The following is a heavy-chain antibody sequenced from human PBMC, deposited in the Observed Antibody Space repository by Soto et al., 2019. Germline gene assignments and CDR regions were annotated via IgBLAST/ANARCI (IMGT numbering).Heavy chain of an antibody. V-gene: IGHV1-69*01. J-gene: IGHJ6*02. Sequence: QVQLVQSGAEVKKPGSSVKVSCKASGGTFSSYAISWVRQAPGQGLEWMGGIIPISDTTNYAQKSQGRVTITADESTSTAYMELSSVRSEDTAVYYCARSQGSSTSLEIYYYYYYGMDVWGQGTTVTVSS. D-gene: IGHD2-2*01. CDR1: GGTFSSYA. CDR2: IIPISDTT. CDR3: ARSQGSSTSLEIYYYYYYGMDV.